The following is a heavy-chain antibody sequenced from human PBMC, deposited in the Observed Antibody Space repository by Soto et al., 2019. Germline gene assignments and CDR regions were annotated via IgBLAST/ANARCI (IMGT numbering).Heavy chain of an antibody. J-gene: IGHJ6*02. CDR3: ARGGYSYGGEAYYYYGMDV. V-gene: IGHV1-69*13. CDR1: GGTFSSYA. CDR2: IIPIFGTA. Sequence: ASVKVSCKASGGTFSSYAISWVRQAPGQGLEWMGGIIPIFGTANYAQKFQGRVTITADESTSTAYMELSSLRSEDTAVYYCARGGYSYGGEAYYYYGMDVWGQGTTVTVSS. D-gene: IGHD5-18*01.